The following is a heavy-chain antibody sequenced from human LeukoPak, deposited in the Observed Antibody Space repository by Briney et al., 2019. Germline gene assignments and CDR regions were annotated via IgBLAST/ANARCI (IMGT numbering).Heavy chain of an antibody. V-gene: IGHV3-20*01. CDR2: INWNGGST. J-gene: IGHJ5*02. CDR1: GFTFDVYG. Sequence: GGSLRLSCAASGFTFDVYGMSWVRQAPGKGLEWVSGINWNGGSTGYADSVKGRFTISRDNAKNSLYLQMNSLRAEDTALYHCARVRLTTNSIDPWGQGTLVTVSS. CDR3: ARVRLTTNSIDP. D-gene: IGHD3-22*01.